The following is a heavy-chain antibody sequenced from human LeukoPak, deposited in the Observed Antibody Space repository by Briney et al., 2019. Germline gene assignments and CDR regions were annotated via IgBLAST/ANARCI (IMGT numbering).Heavy chain of an antibody. Sequence: PSETLSLTCTVSGGSISSSRDYWGWIRQPPGKGLEWIGSIHYSGITYYNPPLKSRVTISVDTSKIQFSLKLSSVTAADTVVYYCARHVGIAVAGPIDYWGQGTLVTVSS. J-gene: IGHJ4*02. V-gene: IGHV4-39*01. D-gene: IGHD6-19*01. CDR1: GGSISSSRDY. CDR2: IHYSGIT. CDR3: ARHVGIAVAGPIDY.